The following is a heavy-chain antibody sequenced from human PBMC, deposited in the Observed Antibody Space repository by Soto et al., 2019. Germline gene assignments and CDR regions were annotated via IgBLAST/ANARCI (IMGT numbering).Heavy chain of an antibody. V-gene: IGHV4-34*01. CDR1: GGSFSGYY. Sequence: SETLSLTCAVYGGSFSGYYWSWIRQPPGKGLEWIGEINHSGSTNYNPSLKSRVTISVDTSKNQFSLKLSSVTAADTAVYYCARRDRTMVWGVYFDYWDQGTLVTVSS. CDR2: INHSGST. D-gene: IGHD3-10*01. J-gene: IGHJ4*02. CDR3: ARRDRTMVWGVYFDY.